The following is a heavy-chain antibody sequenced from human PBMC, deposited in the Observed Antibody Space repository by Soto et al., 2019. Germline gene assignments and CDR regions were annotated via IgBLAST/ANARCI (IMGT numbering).Heavy chain of an antibody. CDR3: AKDISLGYCSSTSCYTAFDD. Sequence: GGSLRLSCAASGFTFDDYAMHWVRQAPGRGLEWVSGISWNSGRTIYADSVKSRITISRGNAKNSLYLQMNSLRVEDTALYYCAKDISLGYCSSTSCYTAFDDWGQGTLVTVS. CDR2: ISWNSGRT. CDR1: GFTFDDYA. D-gene: IGHD2-2*02. V-gene: IGHV3-9*01. J-gene: IGHJ4*02.